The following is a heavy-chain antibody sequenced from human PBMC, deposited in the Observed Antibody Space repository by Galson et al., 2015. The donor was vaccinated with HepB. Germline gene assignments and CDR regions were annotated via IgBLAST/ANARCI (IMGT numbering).Heavy chain of an antibody. CDR1: GFSISSYW. J-gene: IGHJ4*02. V-gene: IGHV3-74*01. Sequence: SLRLSCAASGFSISSYWMHWVRHAPGKGLVWVSRINSDGSITNYADSVKGRFTISRDNAKNTLFLQMNSLRAEDTAVYYCQVVTLYWGQGTLVTVSS. D-gene: IGHD3-22*01. CDR3: QVVTLY. CDR2: INSDGSIT.